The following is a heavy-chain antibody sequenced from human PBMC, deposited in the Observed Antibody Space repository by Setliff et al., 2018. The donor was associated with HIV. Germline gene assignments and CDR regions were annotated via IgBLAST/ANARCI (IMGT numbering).Heavy chain of an antibody. CDR1: GGSFSGYY. D-gene: IGHD6-6*01. CDR3: ARSPSYSSSFSYYYYSMDV. CDR2: INHSGST. J-gene: IGHJ6*02. V-gene: IGHV4-34*01. Sequence: PSETLSLTCAVYGGSFSGYYWSWIRQPPGKGLEWIGEINHSGSTNYNPSLKSRVTISVDTSKNQFSLKLSSVTAADTAVYYCARSPSYSSSFSYYYYSMDVWGQGTTVTVSS.